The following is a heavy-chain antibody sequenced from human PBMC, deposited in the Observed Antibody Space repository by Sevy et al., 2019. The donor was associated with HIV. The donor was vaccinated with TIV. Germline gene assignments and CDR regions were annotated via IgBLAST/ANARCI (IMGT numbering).Heavy chain of an antibody. V-gene: IGHV3-13*01. Sequence: GGSLRLSCAASGFTFSSYDMHWVRQATGKGLEWVSAIGTAGDTYYPGSVKGRFTISRENAKNSLYLQMNSLRAGDTAVYYCAREGHYCTNGVCHTGGGYYHYGMDVWGQGTTVTVSS. CDR3: AREGHYCTNGVCHTGGGYYHYGMDV. CDR2: IGTAGDT. J-gene: IGHJ6*02. D-gene: IGHD2-8*01. CDR1: GFTFSSYD.